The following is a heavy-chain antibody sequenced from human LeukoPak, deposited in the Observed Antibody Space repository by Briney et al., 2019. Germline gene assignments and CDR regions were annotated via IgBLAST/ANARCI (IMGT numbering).Heavy chain of an antibody. CDR1: GYTFTSYY. CDR2: INPSGGST. Sequence: ASVKVSCKASGYTFTSYYMHWVRPAPGRGLEWMGIINPSGGSTSYAQKFQGRVTMTRDTSTSTVYMELSSLRSEDTAVYYCARDRSLVTAVSGSMNYWGQGTLVTVSS. V-gene: IGHV1-46*01. CDR3: ARDRSLVTAVSGSMNY. D-gene: IGHD6-19*01. J-gene: IGHJ4*02.